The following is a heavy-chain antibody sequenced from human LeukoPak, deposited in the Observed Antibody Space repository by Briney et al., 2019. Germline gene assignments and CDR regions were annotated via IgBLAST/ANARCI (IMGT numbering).Heavy chain of an antibody. V-gene: IGHV3-66*02. Sequence: GGSLRLSRAASGFTFSSNYMSWVRQAPGKGLEWVSVIYSGGSTYYADSVKGRFTISRDNSKNTLYLQMNSLRAEDTAVYYCARQTRRDGYNLDYWGQGTLVTVSS. J-gene: IGHJ4*02. CDR2: IYSGGST. CDR3: ARQTRRDGYNLDY. D-gene: IGHD5-24*01. CDR1: GFTFSSNY.